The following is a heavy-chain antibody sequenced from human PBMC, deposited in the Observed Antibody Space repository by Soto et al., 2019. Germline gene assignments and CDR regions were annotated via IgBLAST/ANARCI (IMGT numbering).Heavy chain of an antibody. CDR1: GYVFTDFF. D-gene: IGHD3-3*02. J-gene: IGHJ4*02. CDR2: INPNDGDT. CDR3: GRVPPPGRPTHTFY. V-gene: IGHV1-2*02. Sequence: QVHLVQSGAEVKNPGASVKVSCETSGYVFTDFFIHWIRQAPGQGLEWLGWINPNDGDTEYAEKFLGRVFMTRDTSTTTAFLEMTGLTSNDTAVYYCGRVPPPGRPTHTFYWGQGSLVRVSS.